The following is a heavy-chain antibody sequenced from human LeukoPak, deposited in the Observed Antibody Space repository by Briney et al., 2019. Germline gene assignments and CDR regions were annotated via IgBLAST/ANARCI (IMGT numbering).Heavy chain of an antibody. J-gene: IGHJ4*02. CDR1: GFTFSSYA. Sequence: GGSLRLSCGASGFTFSSYAMHWVRQAPGKGLEWVAVISYDGSNKYYADSVKGRFTISRDNSKNTLYLQMNSLRAEDTAVYYCARDPSAGQFDYWGQGTLVTVSS. CDR2: ISYDGSNK. CDR3: ARDPSAGQFDY. V-gene: IGHV3-30-3*01.